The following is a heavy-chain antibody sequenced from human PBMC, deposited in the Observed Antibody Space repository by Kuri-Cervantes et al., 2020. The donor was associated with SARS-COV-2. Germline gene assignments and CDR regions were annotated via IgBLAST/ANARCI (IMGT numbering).Heavy chain of an antibody. J-gene: IGHJ4*02. Sequence: DTLSLTCTVSGGSISSSSYYWGWIRQPPGKGLEWIGSIYYSGSTYYNPSLKSRVTISVDTSKNQFSLKLSSVTAADTAVYYCASQAAKYCSSTSCYTGVFDYWGQGTLVTVSS. V-gene: IGHV4-39*07. CDR1: GGSISSSSYY. CDR3: ASQAAKYCSSTSCYTGVFDY. D-gene: IGHD2-2*02. CDR2: IYYSGST.